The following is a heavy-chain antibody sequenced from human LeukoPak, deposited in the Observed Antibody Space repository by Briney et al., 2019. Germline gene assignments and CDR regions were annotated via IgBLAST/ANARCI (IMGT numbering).Heavy chain of an antibody. D-gene: IGHD2-15*01. CDR2: RNPNSGNT. CDR1: GYTFTSYD. CDR3: ARDEVVAAPNYFGMVV. J-gene: IGHJ6*02. Sequence: GASVNVSCKASGYTFTSYDVNWVRQATGQGLEWMGWRNPNSGNTGLAQKFQGRVTLTRDTSLSTAYMELSNLRSDDTAVYYCARDEVVAAPNYFGMVVWGQGTTVSVS. V-gene: IGHV1-8*01.